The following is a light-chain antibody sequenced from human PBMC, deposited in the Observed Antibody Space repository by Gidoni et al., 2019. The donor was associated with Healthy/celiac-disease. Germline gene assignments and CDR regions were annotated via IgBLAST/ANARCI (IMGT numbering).Light chain of an antibody. V-gene: IGKV1-39*01. CDR3: QQSYSAPPWT. Sequence: DIQMTQSPSSLSASVGDRVTITCRASQSVTYYLNWYQQKPGKAPNLLIYAASNLQSGVPSRFSGSGFGTDFTLTISTLQPEDFATYYCQQSYSAPPWTFGQGTKVEIK. J-gene: IGKJ1*01. CDR1: QSVTYY. CDR2: AAS.